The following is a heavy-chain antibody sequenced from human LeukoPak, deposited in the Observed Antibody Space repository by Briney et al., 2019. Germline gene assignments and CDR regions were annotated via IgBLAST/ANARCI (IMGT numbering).Heavy chain of an antibody. V-gene: IGHV3-7*01. CDR3: ARIGYSSSCFDY. J-gene: IGHJ4*02. D-gene: IGHD6-13*01. CDR2: IKQDGSEK. CDR1: GFTFSSYW. Sequence: LGGSLRLSCAASGFTFSSYWMSWVRQAPGKGLEWVANIKQDGSEKYYADPVKGRFTISRDNAQNSVYLQMNSVRAEDTAVYYCARIGYSSSCFDYWGQGTPVTVSS.